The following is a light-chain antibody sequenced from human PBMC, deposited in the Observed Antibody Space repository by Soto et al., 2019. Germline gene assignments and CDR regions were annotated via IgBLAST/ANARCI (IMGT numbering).Light chain of an antibody. J-gene: IGLJ1*01. V-gene: IGLV2-14*01. CDR1: SSDVGGYKY. CDR2: DVT. Sequence: QSVLTQPASVSESPGQSITISCTGSSSDVGGYKYVSWYQQHPGKAPKLLIYDVTNRPSGVSNRFSGSKSGYTASLTISGFQSEDEADYYCSSYTSFKTLVFGTGTKVTVL. CDR3: SSYTSFKTLV.